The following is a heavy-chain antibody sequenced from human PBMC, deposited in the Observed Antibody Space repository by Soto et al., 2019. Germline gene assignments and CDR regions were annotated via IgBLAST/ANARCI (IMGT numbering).Heavy chain of an antibody. CDR3: VRGAVVRGVIPGYYIDC. D-gene: IGHD3-10*02. V-gene: IGHV4-34*01. Sequence: SETLSLTCAVYGGSFSGYYWSWIRQPPGKGLEWIGEINHSGSTNYNPSLKSRVTISADTSKKQFSLKLSSVTAADTAVYYCVRGAVVRGVIPGYYIDCWGQGTRVTVSS. CDR1: GGSFSGYY. CDR2: INHSGST. J-gene: IGHJ4*02.